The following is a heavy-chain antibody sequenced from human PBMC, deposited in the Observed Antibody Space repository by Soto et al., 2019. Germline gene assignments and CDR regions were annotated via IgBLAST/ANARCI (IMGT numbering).Heavy chain of an antibody. V-gene: IGHV1-24*01. CDR2: FDPEDGET. J-gene: IGHJ4*02. CDR3: ATDGSGWYYYY. Sequence: ASVKVSCTDSVYTITELSMHCVRQAPGKGLEWMGGFDPEDGETIYAQKFQGRVTMTEDTSTDTAYMELSSLRSEDTAVYYCATDGSGWYYYYWGQGTLVTVSS. CDR1: VYTITELS. D-gene: IGHD6-19*01.